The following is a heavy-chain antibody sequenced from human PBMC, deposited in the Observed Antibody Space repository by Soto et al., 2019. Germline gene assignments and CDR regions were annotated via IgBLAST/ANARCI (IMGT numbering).Heavy chain of an antibody. D-gene: IGHD2-2*01. CDR3: AREGYCSSTTCHYGMDV. V-gene: IGHV3-11*06. Sequence: GGSLRLSCAASGFTFSDYYMSLIRQAQGKGLEWVTFISSSNNYIQYADSVKGRFTVSRDNAKNSLFLQMNSLRAEDTAVYYCAREGYCSSTTCHYGMDVWGQGTTVTVSS. J-gene: IGHJ6*02. CDR2: ISSSNNYI. CDR1: GFTFSDYY.